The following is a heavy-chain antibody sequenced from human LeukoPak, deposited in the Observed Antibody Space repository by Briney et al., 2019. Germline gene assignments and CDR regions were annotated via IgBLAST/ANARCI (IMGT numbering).Heavy chain of an antibody. D-gene: IGHD3-22*01. Sequence: EASVKVSCKVSGYTLTELSMHWVRQAPGKGLEWMGGFDPEDGVTIYAQKFQGRVTMTEDTSTDTAYMELSSLRSEDTAVYYCATLRPDSSGKYYFDYWGQGTLVTVSS. V-gene: IGHV1-24*01. CDR2: FDPEDGVT. CDR1: GYTLTELS. J-gene: IGHJ4*02. CDR3: ATLRPDSSGKYYFDY.